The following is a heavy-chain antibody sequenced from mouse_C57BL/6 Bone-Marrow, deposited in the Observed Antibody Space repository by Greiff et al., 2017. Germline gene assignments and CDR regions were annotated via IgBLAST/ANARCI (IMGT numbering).Heavy chain of an antibody. CDR2: INPGSGGT. J-gene: IGHJ2*01. D-gene: IGHD1-1*01. Sequence: QVQLQQSGAELVRPGTSVKVSCKASGYAFTNYLIEWVKQRPGQGLEWIGVINPGSGGTNYNEKFKGKATLTADKSSSTAYMQLSSLTSEDSAVYFCARRLITTVVPYFDYWGQGTTLTVSS. CDR1: GYAFTNYL. CDR3: ARRLITTVVPYFDY. V-gene: IGHV1-54*01.